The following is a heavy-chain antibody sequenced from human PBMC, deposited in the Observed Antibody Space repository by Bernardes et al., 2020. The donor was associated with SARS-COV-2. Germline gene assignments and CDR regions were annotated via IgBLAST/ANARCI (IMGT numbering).Heavy chain of an antibody. Sequence: GGSLRLSCAASDFTVSSTYMSWVRQAPGKGLEWVSVIYSGGSTDYADSVKGRFTISRDSSKNTLYLQMNSLRAEDTAVYYCARSPGGGTYYGVEGWFDPWGQGTLVTVSS. CDR1: DFTVSSTY. CDR2: IYSGGST. V-gene: IGHV3-53*01. J-gene: IGHJ5*02. CDR3: ARSPGGGTYYGVEGWFDP. D-gene: IGHD1-26*01.